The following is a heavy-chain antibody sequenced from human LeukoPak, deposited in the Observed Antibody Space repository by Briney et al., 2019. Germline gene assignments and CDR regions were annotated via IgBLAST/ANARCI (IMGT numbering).Heavy chain of an antibody. CDR3: ARHRYYDNWVHTGAFDI. CDR1: GDSITSRTYY. CDR2: IYYSGTT. D-gene: IGHD3-3*01. Sequence: PSETLSLTCTVTGDSITSRTYYWAWIRQPAGQGLEWIGTIYYSGTTYYNPSLKSRVTISLDTSSNQLSLGLTSVIAMDTAIYYCARHRYYDNWVHTGAFDIWGHGTTVTVSS. V-gene: IGHV4-39*01. J-gene: IGHJ3*02.